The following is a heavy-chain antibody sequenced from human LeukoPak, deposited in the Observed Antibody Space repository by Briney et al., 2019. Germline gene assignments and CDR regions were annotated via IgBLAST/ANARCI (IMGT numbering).Heavy chain of an antibody. Sequence: PSETLSLTCTVSGGSISSGSYYWSWIRQPAGKGLEWIGRIYTSGSTNYNPSLKSRVTISVDTSKNQFSLKLSSVTAADTAVYYCARGSVVVVTAIDAFDIWGQGTMVTVSS. D-gene: IGHD2-21*02. CDR3: ARGSVVVVTAIDAFDI. V-gene: IGHV4-61*02. J-gene: IGHJ3*02. CDR1: GGSISSGSYY. CDR2: IYTSGST.